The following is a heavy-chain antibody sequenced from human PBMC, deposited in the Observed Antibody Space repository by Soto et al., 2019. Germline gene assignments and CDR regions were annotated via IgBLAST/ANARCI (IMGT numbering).Heavy chain of an antibody. CDR2: IWYDGSNK. D-gene: IGHD3-16*01. CDR3: ARDPHVSLSPNYYGMDV. CDR1: GFTFSSYG. Sequence: GGSLRLSCAASGFTFSSYGMHWVRQAPGKGLEWVAVIWYDGSNKYYADSVKGRFTISRDNSKNTLYLQMNSLRAEDTAVYYCARDPHVSLSPNYYGMDVWGQGTTVTVSS. J-gene: IGHJ6*02. V-gene: IGHV3-33*01.